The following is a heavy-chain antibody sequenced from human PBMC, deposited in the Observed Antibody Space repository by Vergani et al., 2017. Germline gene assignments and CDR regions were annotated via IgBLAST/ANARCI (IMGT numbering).Heavy chain of an antibody. J-gene: IGHJ4*02. V-gene: IGHV3-30*02. CDR2: IRYDGSNK. CDR1: GFTFSSYG. CDR3: VLEDYYDSRDNLAGLFDY. D-gene: IGHD3-22*01. Sequence: QVQLVESGGGVVQPGGSLRLSCAASGFTFSSYGMHWVRQAPGKGLEWVAFIRYDGSNKYYADSVKGRFTISRDNAKNSLYLQMNSLRAEDTAVYYCVLEDYYDSRDNLAGLFDYWGQGTLVTVSS.